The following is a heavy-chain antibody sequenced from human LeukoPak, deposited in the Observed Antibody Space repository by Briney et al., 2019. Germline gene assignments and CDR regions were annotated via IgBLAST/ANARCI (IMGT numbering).Heavy chain of an antibody. CDR2: ITTSSTYI. Sequence: GGSLRLSCAASGFTFITYTMNWVRQAPGKGLEWVSSITTSSTYIYYADSVKGRFSISRDNAKNSLYLQMNSLRAEDTAVYYCVASGNRHWFDPWGQGTLVTVSS. CDR1: GFTFITYT. J-gene: IGHJ5*02. CDR3: VASGNRHWFDP. V-gene: IGHV3-21*01. D-gene: IGHD3-10*01.